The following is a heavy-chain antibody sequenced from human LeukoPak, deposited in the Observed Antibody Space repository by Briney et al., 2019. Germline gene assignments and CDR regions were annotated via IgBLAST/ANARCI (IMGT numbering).Heavy chain of an antibody. V-gene: IGHV3-21*01. CDR2: ISSSGSFI. CDR3: ARVVTAAGDWFDP. Sequence: PGGSLRLSCAASGFTFSSYSMNWVRQAPGKGLEWVSSISSSGSFIYYADSVKGRLTTSRDNAKNSLYLQMNSLRADDTAVYYCARVVTAAGDWFDPWGQGTLVTVSS. J-gene: IGHJ5*02. D-gene: IGHD6-13*01. CDR1: GFTFSSYS.